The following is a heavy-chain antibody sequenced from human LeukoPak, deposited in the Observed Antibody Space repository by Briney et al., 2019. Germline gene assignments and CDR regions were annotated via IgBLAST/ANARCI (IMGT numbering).Heavy chain of an antibody. CDR2: ISGSGGST. CDR3: AKSDQQWLVRY. J-gene: IGHJ4*02. D-gene: IGHD6-19*01. V-gene: IGHV3-23*01. CDR1: RFTFSNYW. Sequence: PGGSLRLSCGASRFTFSNYWMSWVRQAPGKGLEWVSAISGSGGSTYYADSVKGRFTISRDNSKNTLYLQMNSLRAEDTAVYYCAKSDQQWLVRYWGQGTLVTVSS.